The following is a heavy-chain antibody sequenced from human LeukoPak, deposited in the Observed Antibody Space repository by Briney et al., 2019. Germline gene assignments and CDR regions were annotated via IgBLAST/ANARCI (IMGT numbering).Heavy chain of an antibody. J-gene: IGHJ6*03. CDR2: IYPGDSDT. CDR1: GYNLTNYW. D-gene: IGHD1-14*01. V-gene: IGHV5-51*01. Sequence: GESLKISCKGSGYNLTNYWIGWVRQMPGKGLEWMGVIYPGDSDTRYSPSFQGQVTISADKSISTAYLQWSSLKASDTAMYYCATTRGVGTHYMDVWGKGTTVTISS. CDR3: ATTRGVGTHYMDV.